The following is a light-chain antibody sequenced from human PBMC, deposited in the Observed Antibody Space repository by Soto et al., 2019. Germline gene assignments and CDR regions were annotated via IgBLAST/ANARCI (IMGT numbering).Light chain of an antibody. CDR3: QQYNNWPLT. CDR1: QSVSSN. CDR2: GAS. J-gene: IGKJ4*01. Sequence: EIVMTQSPATLSVSPGERATLSCRASQSVSSNLAWYQQKPGQAPRLLIYGASTRATGIPARFSGSGSGTEFTLTISSLQSEDFVVYYCQQYNNWPLTVGGGTKVDIK. V-gene: IGKV3-15*01.